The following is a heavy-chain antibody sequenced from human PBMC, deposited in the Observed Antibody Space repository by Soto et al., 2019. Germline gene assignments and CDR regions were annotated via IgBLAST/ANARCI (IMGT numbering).Heavy chain of an antibody. D-gene: IGHD2-15*01. CDR2: ISYDGSNK. Sequence: GGSLRVSCAASGFTFSSYGMHWVRQAPCKGLEWVAVISYDGSNKYYADSVKGRFTISRDNSKNTLYLQMNSLRAEDTAVYYCAKDRWGIAAFLFDYWGQGTLVTVSS. V-gene: IGHV3-30*18. J-gene: IGHJ4*02. CDR1: GFTFSSYG. CDR3: AKDRWGIAAFLFDY.